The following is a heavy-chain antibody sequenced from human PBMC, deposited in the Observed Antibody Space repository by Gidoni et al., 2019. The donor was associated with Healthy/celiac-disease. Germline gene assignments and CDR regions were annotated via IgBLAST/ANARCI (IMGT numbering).Heavy chain of an antibody. Sequence: QAQLAQSGAEVKKPGASVKVSCKAYGYTFNSYAMHWVRPAPGQRLEVMGWINAGNGNTKYSQKFQGRVTITRDPSASTAYMELSSLRSEDTAVYYCARDGGGYCSGGSCYTRHDAFDIWGQGTMVTVSS. J-gene: IGHJ3*02. D-gene: IGHD2-15*01. CDR2: INAGNGNT. CDR1: GYTFNSYA. V-gene: IGHV1-3*01. CDR3: ARDGGGYCSGGSCYTRHDAFDI.